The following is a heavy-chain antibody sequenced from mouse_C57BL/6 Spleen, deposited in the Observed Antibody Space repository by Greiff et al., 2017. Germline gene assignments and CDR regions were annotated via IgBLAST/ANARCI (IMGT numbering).Heavy chain of an antibody. Sequence: QVQLQQSGAELMKPGASVKLSCKATGYTFTGYWIEWVKQRPGHGLEWIGEILPGSGSTNYTEKFKGKATFTADTSSNTAYLQLSSLTTEDSAIDYCARGRIGTGNYFDYWGQGTTLTVSS. D-gene: IGHD4-1*01. CDR3: ARGRIGTGNYFDY. J-gene: IGHJ2*01. CDR2: ILPGSGST. V-gene: IGHV1-9*01. CDR1: GYTFTGYW.